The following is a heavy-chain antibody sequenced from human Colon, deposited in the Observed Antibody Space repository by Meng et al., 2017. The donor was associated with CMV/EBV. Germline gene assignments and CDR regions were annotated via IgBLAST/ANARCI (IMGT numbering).Heavy chain of an antibody. CDR2: INHSGST. D-gene: IGHD3-10*01. CDR1: GGSFSGDY. CDR3: ARGLYGSGRHQIDY. J-gene: IGHJ4*02. V-gene: IGHV4-34*01. Sequence: QVQLQRWGAGLLKASATLSLTCAVYGGSFSGDYWSWIRQSPGKGLEWIGEINHSGSTNYNPSLKSRVTISVDTSKNQFSLKLSSVTAADTAVYYCARGLYGSGRHQIDYWGQGTLVTVSS.